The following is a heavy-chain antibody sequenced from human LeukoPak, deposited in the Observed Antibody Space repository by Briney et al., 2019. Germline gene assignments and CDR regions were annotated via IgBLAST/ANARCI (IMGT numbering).Heavy chain of an antibody. J-gene: IGHJ6*02. V-gene: IGHV3-74*03. D-gene: IGHD3-10*01. CDR3: ARVYRPTRGNGMDV. CDR2: MNTDGSDT. CDR1: GFTFSTYW. Sequence: GGSLRLSCTASGFTFSTYWMHWVRQAPGKGLVWVSRMNTDGSDTTYADSVKGRFTISRDNARNTLYLQMNSLRADDTAVYYCARVYRPTRGNGMDVWGQGTTVTVSS.